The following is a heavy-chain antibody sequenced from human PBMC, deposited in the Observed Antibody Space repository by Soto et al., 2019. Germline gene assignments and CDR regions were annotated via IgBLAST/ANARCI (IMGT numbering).Heavy chain of an antibody. CDR2: IFSTDEI. D-gene: IGHD7-27*01. J-gene: IGHJ6*03. Sequence: QVTLKESGPVLVKPTETLTLTCTVSGFSLTNATMDVSWIRQPPGKALEWLTHIFSTDEISYNTSLKSRVTISQDTSKSQVVLTMTNMDPVDTATYYCARAGDYSFYYMDVWGKGTTVIVSS. V-gene: IGHV2-26*01. CDR1: GFSLTNATMD. CDR3: ARAGDYSFYYMDV.